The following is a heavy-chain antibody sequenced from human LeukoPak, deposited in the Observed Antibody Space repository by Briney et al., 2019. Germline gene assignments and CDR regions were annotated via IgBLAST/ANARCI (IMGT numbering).Heavy chain of an antibody. CDR3: AGGSGWLMDV. V-gene: IGHV3-7*01. CDR2: IKKNGSET. D-gene: IGHD6-19*01. J-gene: IGHJ6*04. CDR1: GFSFSTYW. Sequence: GGSLRISCAASGFSFSTYWMNWVRQAPGKGLEWMANIKKNGSETYDVDSVKGRFTISRDNAKNSLYLQMKSLRDEDTAVYYCAGGSGWLMDVWGKGTTVTVSS.